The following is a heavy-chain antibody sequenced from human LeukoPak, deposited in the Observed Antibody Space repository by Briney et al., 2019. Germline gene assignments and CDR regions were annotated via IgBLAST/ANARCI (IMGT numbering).Heavy chain of an antibody. J-gene: IGHJ3*02. CDR1: GYSFTSSW. V-gene: IGHV5-10-1*01. CDR2: IDPSDSYT. CDR3: ARHRGGDYGLDAFGI. D-gene: IGHD4-17*01. Sequence: GESLKISCKGSGYSFTSSWISWVRQMPGKGLEWMGRIDPSDSYTNYSPSFQGHVTISDDKSISTAYLQWSSLKASDTAMYYCARHRGGDYGLDAFGIWGQGTMVTVSS.